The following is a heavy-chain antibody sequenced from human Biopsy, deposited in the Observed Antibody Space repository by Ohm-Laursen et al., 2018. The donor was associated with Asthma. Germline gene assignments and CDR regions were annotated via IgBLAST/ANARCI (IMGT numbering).Heavy chain of an antibody. CDR1: GDAMSTSGSY. CDR3: ARAVSSSSYWYFDL. CDR2: IYYSGRT. Sequence: SQTLSLTCIASGDAMSTSGSYWGWIRQSPGKGLEWIGSIYYSGRTYYNPSLGSRVTISADTSKNHFSLKVTSVTAADTAVYYCARAVSSSSYWYFDLWGRGDLVTVSS. D-gene: IGHD6-6*01. V-gene: IGHV4-39*02. J-gene: IGHJ2*01.